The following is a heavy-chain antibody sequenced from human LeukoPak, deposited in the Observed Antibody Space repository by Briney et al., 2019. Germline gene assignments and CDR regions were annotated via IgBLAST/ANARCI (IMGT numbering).Heavy chain of an antibody. CDR1: GFTFTNAW. D-gene: IGHD5-12*01. Sequence: GGSLRLSCAASGFTFTNAWMNWVRQAPGKGLEWVCRIKSKTDDGTTHYIAPVKGRFTISRDDSKNTLYLQMNSLKTEDTAMYYCTTVGGYDYFDYWGQGTLVTVSS. CDR2: IKSKTDDGTT. J-gene: IGHJ4*02. CDR3: TTVGGYDYFDY. V-gene: IGHV3-15*01.